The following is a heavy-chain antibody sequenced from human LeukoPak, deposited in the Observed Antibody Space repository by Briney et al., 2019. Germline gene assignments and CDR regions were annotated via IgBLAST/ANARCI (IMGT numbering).Heavy chain of an antibody. CDR2: INHSGGT. CDR3: ARVRGATGY. D-gene: IGHD1-26*01. J-gene: IGHJ4*02. Sequence: SETLSLTCAVYGGSFSGYYWSWIRQPPGKGLEWIGEINHSGGTNYNPSLKSRVTISVDTSKNQFPLKLSSVTAADTAVYYCARVRGATGYWGQGALVTVSS. V-gene: IGHV4-34*01. CDR1: GGSFSGYY.